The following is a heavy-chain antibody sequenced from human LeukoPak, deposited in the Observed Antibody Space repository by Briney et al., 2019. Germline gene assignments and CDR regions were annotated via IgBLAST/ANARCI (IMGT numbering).Heavy chain of an antibody. J-gene: IGHJ6*03. CDR3: ARGHYDYYCYLDV. CDR2: LSSGAFTI. V-gene: IGHV3-11*01. Sequence: PGGSLRLSCAASGFTFSDYSMSWIRQAPGKGLEWFSYLSSGAFTIYYTDSVRARFTISRDNTKNSLYLQMNSLRAEDTAVYYCARGHYDYYCYLDVWGKGTTVTVSS. CDR1: GFTFSDYS. D-gene: IGHD2-21*02.